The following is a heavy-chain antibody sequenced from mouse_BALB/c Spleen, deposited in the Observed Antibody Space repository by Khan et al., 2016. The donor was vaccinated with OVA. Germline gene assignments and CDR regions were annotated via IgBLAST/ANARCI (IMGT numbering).Heavy chain of an antibody. J-gene: IGHJ3*01. CDR2: IYPFNDDT. D-gene: IGHD1-1*01. CDR3: APFGNSYVSFAY. Sequence: EVQLQQSGPELVKPGASVKMSCKASGYTFTSYVMHWVKQKPGLGLEWIGYIYPFNDDTKYNEKFKGKATLTSDKSSSTAYMELSSLTSEDSAVYYCAPFGNSYVSFAYWGQGTLVTVSA. CDR1: GYTFTSYV. V-gene: IGHV1S136*01.